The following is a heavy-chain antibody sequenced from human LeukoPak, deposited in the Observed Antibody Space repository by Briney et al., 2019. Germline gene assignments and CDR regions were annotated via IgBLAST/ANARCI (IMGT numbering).Heavy chain of an antibody. CDR2: IYYSGST. CDR3: ARDRSHHLVYGDYDPYYYYGMDV. V-gene: IGHV4-39*07. J-gene: IGHJ6*02. Sequence: SETLSLTCTVSGGSISSSSYCWGWIRQPPGKGLEWIGSIYYSGSTYYNPSLKSRVTISVDTSKNQFSLKLSSVTAADTAVYYCARDRSHHLVYGDYDPYYYYGMDVWGQGTTVTVSS. CDR1: GGSISSSSYC. D-gene: IGHD4-17*01.